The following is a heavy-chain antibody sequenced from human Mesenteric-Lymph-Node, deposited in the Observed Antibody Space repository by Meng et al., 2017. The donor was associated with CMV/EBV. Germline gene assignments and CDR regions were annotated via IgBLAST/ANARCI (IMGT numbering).Heavy chain of an antibody. V-gene: IGHV1-69*05. CDR3: AREAWTPRSGRLYYFDS. Sequence: TCTTCAISWVRQAAGQGLGWMEAIIPMAGRTKLAQKFQGRVTIATDENPNTSFMDLSSLRSGDTALYYCAREAWTPRSGRLYYFDSWGQGTLVTVSS. CDR1: TCTTCA. D-gene: IGHD6-25*01. J-gene: IGHJ4*02. CDR2: IIPMAGRT.